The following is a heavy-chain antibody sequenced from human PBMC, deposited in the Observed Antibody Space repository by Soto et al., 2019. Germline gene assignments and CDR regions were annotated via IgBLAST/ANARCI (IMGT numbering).Heavy chain of an antibody. Sequence: EVQLVESGGGLVQPGGSLRLSCAASGFTVSSNYMSWVRQAPGKGLGWVSVIYSGGSTYYADSVKGRFTISRHNSKNTLDLQINSLRAEDTGVYYCARVGSGDLKDVWGKGTTVTVSS. CDR1: GFTVSSNY. D-gene: IGHD3-10*01. CDR2: IYSGGST. CDR3: ARVGSGDLKDV. J-gene: IGHJ6*04. V-gene: IGHV3-53*04.